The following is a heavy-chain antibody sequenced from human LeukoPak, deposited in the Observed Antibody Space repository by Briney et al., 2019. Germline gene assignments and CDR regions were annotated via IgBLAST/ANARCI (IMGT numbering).Heavy chain of an antibody. J-gene: IGHJ4*02. CDR3: ARRYCSSTNCYAFEY. CDR1: GFTFSSYG. CDR2: ISGSGGST. Sequence: GGSLRLSCAASGFTFSSYGMSRVRQAPGKGLEWVSAISGSGGSTYYADSVKGRFTISRDNSKNSLYLQMDSLRAEDTAVYFCARRYCSSTNCYAFEYWGQGSLVTVSS. V-gene: IGHV3-23*01. D-gene: IGHD2-2*01.